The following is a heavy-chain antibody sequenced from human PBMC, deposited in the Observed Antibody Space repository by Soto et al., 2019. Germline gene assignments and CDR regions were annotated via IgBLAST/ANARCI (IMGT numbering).Heavy chain of an antibody. D-gene: IGHD5-18*01. Sequence: PGGSLRLACAASGTSALTFSVYYMSWMRQAAGKGLEWLSYMSGSGSTIYYAVSVKGRFTITRDNAKNSLYLQMNSLRAEDTAVYYCAIDRYSYGAWGHGTLGTVSS. CDR2: MSGSGSTI. V-gene: IGHV3-11*01. J-gene: IGHJ5*01. CDR3: AIDRYSYGA. CDR1: GTSALTFSVYY.